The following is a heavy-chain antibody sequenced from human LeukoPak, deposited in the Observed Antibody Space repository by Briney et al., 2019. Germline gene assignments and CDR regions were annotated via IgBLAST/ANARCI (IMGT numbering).Heavy chain of an antibody. CDR1: GFTFSSYG. V-gene: IGHV3-33*01. CDR2: IWYDGSNK. D-gene: IGHD2-2*01. J-gene: IGHJ6*02. CDR3: ARAEDCSSTSCSHGYYGMDV. Sequence: GRSLRLSCAASGFTFSSYGMHWVRQAPGKGLEWVAVIWYDGSNKYYADSVKGRFTISRDNSKNTLYLQMNSLRAEDTAVYYCARAEDCSSTSCSHGYYGMDVWGQGTTVTVSS.